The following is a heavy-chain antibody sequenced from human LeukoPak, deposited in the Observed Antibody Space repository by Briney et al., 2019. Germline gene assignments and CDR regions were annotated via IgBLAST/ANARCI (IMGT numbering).Heavy chain of an antibody. CDR1: GGSISSYY. CDR2: IYYSGST. D-gene: IGHD5-12*01. CDR3: ASYSGYGYFDY. J-gene: IGHJ4*02. Sequence: SETLSLTSTVSGGSISSYYWSWIRQPPGKGLEWIGYIYYSGSTNYNPSLKSRVTISVDTSKNQFSLKLSSVTAADTAVYYCASYSGYGYFDYWGQGTLVTVSS. V-gene: IGHV4-59*01.